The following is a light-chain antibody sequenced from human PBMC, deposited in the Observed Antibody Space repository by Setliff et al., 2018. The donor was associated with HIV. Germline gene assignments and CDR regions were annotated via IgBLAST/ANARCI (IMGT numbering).Light chain of an antibody. CDR3: SSYAVTNTLP. CDR2: EVR. J-gene: IGLJ1*01. Sequence: QSVLPQPASVSGSPGQSITISCTGTSSDVGGYSHVSWYQQHPGKAPTLIIYEVRNRPSGVSDRFSGSKSGNTASLTISGLQAEDEADYYCSSYAVTNTLPFGTGTKVTVL. V-gene: IGLV2-14*01. CDR1: SSDVGGYSH.